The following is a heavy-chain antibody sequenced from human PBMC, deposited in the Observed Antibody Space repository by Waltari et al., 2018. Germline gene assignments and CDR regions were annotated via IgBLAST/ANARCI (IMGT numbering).Heavy chain of an antibody. Sequence: QVQLVQSGAEVKKPGSSVKVSCKASGGTFSSYAISWVRQAPGQGLAWMGGIIPIFGTANDAQKFQGRVTITADESTSTAYMELSSLRSEDTVVYYCARASGGDIVVVPAAPLGLDVWGQGTTVTVSS. CDR3: ARASGGDIVVVPAAPLGLDV. CDR2: IIPIFGTA. D-gene: IGHD2-2*01. V-gene: IGHV1-69*01. J-gene: IGHJ6*02. CDR1: GGTFSSYA.